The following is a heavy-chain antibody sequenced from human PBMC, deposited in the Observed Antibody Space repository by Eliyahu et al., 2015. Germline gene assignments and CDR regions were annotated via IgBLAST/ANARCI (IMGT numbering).Heavy chain of an antibody. CDR2: MNPNSGNT. D-gene: IGHD6-19*01. Sequence: QVQLVQSGAEVKKPGASVEVSCKASGYXFASYDINGVRQATGQGLEWMGWMNPNSGNTGYAQKFQGRVTMTRNTSISAAYMELSSLRSEDTAMYFCARGKAGGWGEFDYWGQGTLVTVSS. V-gene: IGHV1-8*01. CDR3: ARGKAGGWGEFDY. J-gene: IGHJ4*02. CDR1: GYXFASYD.